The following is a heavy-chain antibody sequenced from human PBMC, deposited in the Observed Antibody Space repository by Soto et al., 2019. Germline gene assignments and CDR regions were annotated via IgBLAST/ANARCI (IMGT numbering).Heavy chain of an antibody. CDR3: ARIAASSRGWDV. J-gene: IGHJ6*02. CDR1: GFTFSSYW. D-gene: IGHD6-13*01. CDR2: IKQDGSEE. Sequence: EVQLVESGGGLVQLGGSLRLSCVDSGFTFSSYWMSWVRQAPVKGLEWVGNIKQDGSEENYVDSVKGRFTISRDNAKNSMYLQMNSLRVEDTAVYYCARIAASSRGWDVWGQGTTVVVSS. V-gene: IGHV3-7*01.